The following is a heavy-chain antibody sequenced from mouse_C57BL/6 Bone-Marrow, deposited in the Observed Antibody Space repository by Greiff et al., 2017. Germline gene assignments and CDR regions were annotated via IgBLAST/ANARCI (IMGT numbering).Heavy chain of an antibody. V-gene: IGHV3-8*01. J-gene: IGHJ2*01. CDR2: ISYSGST. CDR3: ARSDYSNHGYFDY. D-gene: IGHD2-5*01. Sequence: EVQLQESGPGLAKPSQSLSLTCSVSGYSITSYYWNWIRKFPGNNLEYMGYISYSGSTYYNPSLKSRISITRDTSKNQYYLQLKSVTTEDTATYYCARSDYSNHGYFDYWGQGTTLTVSS. CDR1: GYSITSYY.